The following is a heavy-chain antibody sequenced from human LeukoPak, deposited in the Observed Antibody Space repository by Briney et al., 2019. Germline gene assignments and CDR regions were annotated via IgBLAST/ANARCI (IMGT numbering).Heavy chain of an antibody. D-gene: IGHD4-17*01. CDR1: GYTFTGYY. J-gene: IGHJ4*02. CDR2: MNPNSGGT. V-gene: IGHV1-2*02. CDR3: ARDYGDYTLDY. Sequence: ASVTVSCRASGYTFTGYYIHWVRQAPGQGLEWMGWMNPNSGGTHYAQNFQGRVTMTRDTSTRTAYMELSRLRSDDTAVYYCARDYGDYTLDYWGQGTLVTVSP.